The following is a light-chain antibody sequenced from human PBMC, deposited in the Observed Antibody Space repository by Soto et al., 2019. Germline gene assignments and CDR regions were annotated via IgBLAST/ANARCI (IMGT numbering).Light chain of an antibody. CDR3: MHGTHWPWT. CDR1: QSLVSSDGNTF. CDR2: KVS. J-gene: IGKJ1*01. Sequence: DVVMTQSPLSLPVTLGQPASISCRSSQSLVSSDGNTFLIWFQQRPGQSPRRLIYKVSNRDSGVPDRFGGSGSCTDFTLEIMRVEADDVGVYYCMHGTHWPWTFDQGTKVEIQ. V-gene: IGKV2-30*01.